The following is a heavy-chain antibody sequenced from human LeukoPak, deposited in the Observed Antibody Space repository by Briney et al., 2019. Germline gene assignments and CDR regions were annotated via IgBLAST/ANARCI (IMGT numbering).Heavy chain of an antibody. V-gene: IGHV3-21*01. Sequence: GGSLRLSCAASGFTFSSYSMNWVRQAPGKGLEWVSSISSSSGYIYYADSVKGRFTISRDNAKNSLYLQMNSLRAEDTAVYYCARERGEYSYGLGKYFDYWGQGTLVTVSS. CDR3: ARERGEYSYGLGKYFDY. D-gene: IGHD5-18*01. CDR1: GFTFSSYS. J-gene: IGHJ4*02. CDR2: ISSSSGYI.